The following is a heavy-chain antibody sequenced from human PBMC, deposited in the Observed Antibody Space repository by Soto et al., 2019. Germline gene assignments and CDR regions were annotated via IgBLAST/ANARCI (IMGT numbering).Heavy chain of an antibody. CDR2: ISGSGGST. Sequence: GGSLRLSXAASGFTFSSYAMSWVRQAPGKGLEWVSAISGSGGSTYYADSVKGRFTISRDNSKNTLYLQMNSLRAEDTAVYYCANNPYYDSSGYPDYWGQGTLVTVSS. CDR3: ANNPYYDSSGYPDY. D-gene: IGHD3-22*01. J-gene: IGHJ4*02. CDR1: GFTFSSYA. V-gene: IGHV3-23*01.